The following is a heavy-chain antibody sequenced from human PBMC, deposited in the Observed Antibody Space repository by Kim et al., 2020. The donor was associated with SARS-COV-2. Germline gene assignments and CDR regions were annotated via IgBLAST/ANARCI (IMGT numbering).Heavy chain of an antibody. V-gene: IGHV1-3*01. CDR2: INAGNGNT. J-gene: IGHJ4*02. Sequence: ASVKVSCKASGYTFTSYAMHWVRQAPGQRLEWMGWINAGNGNTKYSQKFQGRVTITRDTSASTAYMELSSLRSEDTAVYYCARGGPLRYFDWFDEDYFDYWGQGTLVTVSS. CDR3: ARGGPLRYFDWFDEDYFDY. D-gene: IGHD3-9*01. CDR1: GYTFTSYA.